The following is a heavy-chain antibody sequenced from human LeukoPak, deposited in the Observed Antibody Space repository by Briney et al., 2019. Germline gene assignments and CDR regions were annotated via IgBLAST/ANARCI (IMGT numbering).Heavy chain of an antibody. CDR3: ARVPTSSEGWFDP. CDR1: GYSFTTYW. Sequence: GESLKISCKGSGYSFTTYWIGWVRQMPGKGLEWMGIIYPSDSDTRYSPSFQGQVTISADKSITTAYLQWSSLKASDTAMYYCARVPTSSEGWFDPWGQGTLVTVSS. J-gene: IGHJ5*02. D-gene: IGHD2-2*01. CDR2: IYPSDSDT. V-gene: IGHV5-51*01.